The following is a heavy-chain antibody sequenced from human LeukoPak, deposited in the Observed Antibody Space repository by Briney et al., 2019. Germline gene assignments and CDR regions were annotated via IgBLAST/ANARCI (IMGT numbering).Heavy chain of an antibody. CDR2: IYYSGST. CDR1: GGSISSYY. J-gene: IGHJ4*02. CDR3: ARVRGGWYAYYFDY. D-gene: IGHD6-19*01. Sequence: KASETLSLTCTVSGGSISSYYWSWIRQPPGKGLEWIGYIYYSGSTNYNPSLKSRVTISVDTSKNQFSLKLSSVTAADTAVYYCARVRGGWYAYYFDYWGQGTLVTVSS. V-gene: IGHV4-59*01.